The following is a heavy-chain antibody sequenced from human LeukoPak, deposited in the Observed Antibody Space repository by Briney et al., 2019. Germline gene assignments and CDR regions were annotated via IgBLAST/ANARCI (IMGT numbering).Heavy chain of an antibody. CDR2: IYTSGST. D-gene: IGHD2-2*01. J-gene: IGHJ4*02. CDR1: GGSISSYY. Sequence: SETLSLTCTVSGGSISSYYWSWIRQPAGKGLEWIGRIYTSGSTNYNPSLKSRVTMSVDTSKNQFSLKLSSVTAADTAVYYCASPEYCSSTSCYHFDYWGQGTLVTVSS. V-gene: IGHV4-4*07. CDR3: ASPEYCSSTSCYHFDY.